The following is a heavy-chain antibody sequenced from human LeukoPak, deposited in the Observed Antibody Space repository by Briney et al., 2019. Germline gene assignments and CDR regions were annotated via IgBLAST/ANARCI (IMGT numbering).Heavy chain of an antibody. D-gene: IGHD2-2*01. Sequence: VKVSCKASGGTFSSYALSWVRQAPGQGLEWMGGTIPIFGTANYAQKFQGRVTITADESTSTAYMELSSLRSEDTAVYYCAAVVPAVMGYFDYWGQGTLVTVSS. CDR2: TIPIFGTA. J-gene: IGHJ4*02. CDR3: AAVVPAVMGYFDY. CDR1: GGTFSSYA. V-gene: IGHV1-69*13.